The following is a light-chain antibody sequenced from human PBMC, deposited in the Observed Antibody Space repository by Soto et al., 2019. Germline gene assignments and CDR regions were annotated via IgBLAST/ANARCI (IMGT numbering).Light chain of an antibody. CDR3: QQRGNWPIT. CDR1: QSVSSY. CDR2: DAS. Sequence: EIVLTQSPATMSLSPGERATLSCRASQSVSSYLAWYQQKPGQAPRLLIYDASNRATGIPARFSGSGSGTDFTLPISSREPEDFAVYYCQQRGNWPITFGQGTRLEIK. V-gene: IGKV3-11*01. J-gene: IGKJ5*01.